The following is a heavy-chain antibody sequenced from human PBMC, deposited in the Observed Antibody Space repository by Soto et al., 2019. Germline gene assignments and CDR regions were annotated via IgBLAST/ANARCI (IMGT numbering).Heavy chain of an antibody. CDR3: AIVSSGWFG. V-gene: IGHV3-23*01. Sequence: EVQLLESGGGLVQPGGSLRLSCVASGFTFSTYAMTWVRQAPGKGLDCVSRISFSGDGTYYADSVKGRFTISRDNSKNTLYLQMSSLRAEDTAVYYCAIVSSGWFGWGQGTLVTVSS. D-gene: IGHD6-19*01. CDR1: GFTFSTYA. CDR2: ISFSGDGT. J-gene: IGHJ4*02.